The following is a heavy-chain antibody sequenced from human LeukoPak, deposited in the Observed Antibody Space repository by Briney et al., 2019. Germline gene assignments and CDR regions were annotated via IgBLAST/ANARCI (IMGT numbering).Heavy chain of an antibody. CDR3: ARGVAYSSSSTFMDY. J-gene: IGHJ4*02. V-gene: IGHV1-18*01. Sequence: ASVKVSCKASGGTFSSYAISWVRQAPGQGLEWMGWISAYNGNTNYAQKLQGRVTMTTDTSTSTAYMELRSLRSDDTAVYYCARGVAYSSSSTFMDYWGQGTLVTVSS. CDR2: ISAYNGNT. D-gene: IGHD6-6*01. CDR1: GGTFSSYA.